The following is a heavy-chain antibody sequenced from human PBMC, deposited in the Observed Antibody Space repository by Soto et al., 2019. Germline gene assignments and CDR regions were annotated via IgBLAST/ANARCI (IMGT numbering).Heavy chain of an antibody. CDR2: FIAMLGTP. J-gene: IGHJ4*02. CDR1: ACTFGSQG. V-gene: IGHV1-69*13. Sequence: SMKVSWNSSACTFGSQGIARVRQAPGQGLEWMGGFIAMLGTPTYAKKVQGRATISADESLTSSYLELRSLRSADTGGYCCARGAMANLKYRGQGTGVTV. D-gene: IGHD5-18*01. CDR3: ARGAMANLKY.